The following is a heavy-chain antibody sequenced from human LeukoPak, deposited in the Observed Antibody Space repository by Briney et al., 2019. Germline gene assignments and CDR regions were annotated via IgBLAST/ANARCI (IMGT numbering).Heavy chain of an antibody. V-gene: IGHV1-18*01. CDR1: GGTFSSYA. J-gene: IGHJ4*02. CDR3: AREVFDYYDSSGYQYYFDY. Sequence: ASVKVSCKASGGTFSSYAISWVRQAPGQGLEWMGWISAYNGNTNYAQKLQGRVTMTTDTSTSTAYMELRSLRSDDTAVYYCAREVFDYYDSSGYQYYFDYWGQGTLVTVSS. CDR2: ISAYNGNT. D-gene: IGHD3-22*01.